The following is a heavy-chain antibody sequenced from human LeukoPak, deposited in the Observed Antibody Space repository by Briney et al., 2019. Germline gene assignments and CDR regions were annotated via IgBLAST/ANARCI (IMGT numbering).Heavy chain of an antibody. J-gene: IGHJ6*03. V-gene: IGHV4-39*01. CDR2: IYYSGST. CDR3: ARRGYDYYYYYMDV. D-gene: IGHD5-12*01. CDR1: GGSISSSSYY. Sequence: SETLCLTCTVSGGSISSSSYYWGWIRQPPGKGLEWIGSIYYSGSTYYNPSLKSRVTISVDTSKNQFSLKLSSVTAADTAVYYCARRGYDYYYYYMDVWGKGTTVTISS.